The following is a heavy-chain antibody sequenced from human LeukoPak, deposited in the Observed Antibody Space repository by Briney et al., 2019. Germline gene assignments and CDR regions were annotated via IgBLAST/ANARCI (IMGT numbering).Heavy chain of an antibody. J-gene: IGHJ6*03. CDR2: MYHRGST. D-gene: IGHD4-11*01. Sequence: PSETLSLTCSVSGHSISSGYYWGWIRQPPGKGLERIGTMYHRGSTYYNPSLKSRVTMSGDTSKNHFSLKLSSVIAADAAVYYCARHRGDNSNPRYYFYYMDVWGKGTTVTVSS. CDR3: ARHRGDNSNPRYYFYYMDV. CDR1: GHSISSGYY. V-gene: IGHV4-38-2*01.